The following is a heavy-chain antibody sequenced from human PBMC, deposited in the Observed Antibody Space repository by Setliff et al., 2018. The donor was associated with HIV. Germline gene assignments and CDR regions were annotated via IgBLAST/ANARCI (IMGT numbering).Heavy chain of an antibody. CDR3: ARDSVMTVDRGGAGSAFDL. Sequence: ASVKVSCKASGYSFSAYAINWVRQVPGRGLQWLGWINTNTVNPAAAQVFIGRYVFSFDISVSTAYLQITSLETEDTAMYFCARDSVMTVDRGGAGSAFDLWGQGTMVTVSS. CDR2: INTNTVNP. CDR1: GYSFSAYA. V-gene: IGHV7-4-1*02. J-gene: IGHJ3*01. D-gene: IGHD2-21*02.